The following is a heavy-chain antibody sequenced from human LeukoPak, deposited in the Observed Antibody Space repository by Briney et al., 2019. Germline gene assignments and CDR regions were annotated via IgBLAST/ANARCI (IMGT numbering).Heavy chain of an antibody. J-gene: IGHJ4*01. Sequence: GGSLRLSCSACGFTFSASAMHWVRQAPGKGPQFVSAITNDGRSTYYADSVKGRFTISRDNSENTLYLQMSSLRREDTAVYYCVRDLTWGHGTLVTVSS. CDR3: VRDLT. V-gene: IGHV3-64D*06. CDR2: ITNDGRST. D-gene: IGHD4/OR15-4a*01. CDR1: GFTFSASA.